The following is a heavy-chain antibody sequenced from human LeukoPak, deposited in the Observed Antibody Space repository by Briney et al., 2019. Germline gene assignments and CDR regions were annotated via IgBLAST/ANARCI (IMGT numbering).Heavy chain of an antibody. CDR2: ISYSGGSK. D-gene: IGHD3-22*01. CDR1: GCTFSSYA. J-gene: IGHJ5*02. Sequence: GGSLRLSCAASGCTFSSYAWSWLRQPPGKGLEWVSAISYSGGSKYNADSVKGRFTTSRDNSKNTLYLQMNSLRAEDTAVYYCAKDQSRYFYDSIAYPRNWFDPWGQGTLVTVSS. V-gene: IGHV3-23*01. CDR3: AKDQSRYFYDSIAYPRNWFDP.